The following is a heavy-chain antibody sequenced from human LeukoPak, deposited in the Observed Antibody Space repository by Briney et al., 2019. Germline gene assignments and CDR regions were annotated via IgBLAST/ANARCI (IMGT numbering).Heavy chain of an antibody. V-gene: IGHV4-34*01. Sequence: PSETLSLTCAVYGGSFSGYYWSWFRQHPGKGRVWIGEINNTGSTTYNPSFKSRVTISVDTSKNQSSLKRNSVPAADTAVYYCATRDPTKYCSGGSCYSRASRYYYYMDVWGKGTTVTVSS. CDR3: ATRDPTKYCSGGSCYSRASRYYYYMDV. J-gene: IGHJ6*03. CDR1: GGSFSGYY. D-gene: IGHD2-15*01. CDR2: INNTGST.